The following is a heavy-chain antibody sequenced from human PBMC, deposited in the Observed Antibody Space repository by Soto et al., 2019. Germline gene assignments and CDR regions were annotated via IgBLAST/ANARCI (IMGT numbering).Heavy chain of an antibody. V-gene: IGHV3-30*18. D-gene: IGHD2-2*02. CDR3: AKAFGTPAAIPPDY. CDR1: GFTFSSYG. J-gene: IGHJ4*02. Sequence: QVQLVESGGGVVQPGRSLRLSCAASGFTFSSYGMHWVRQAPGKGLEWEAVISYDGSNKYYADSVKGRFTISRDNSKNTLYLQMNSLRAEDTAVYYCAKAFGTPAAIPPDYWGQGTLVTVSS. CDR2: ISYDGSNK.